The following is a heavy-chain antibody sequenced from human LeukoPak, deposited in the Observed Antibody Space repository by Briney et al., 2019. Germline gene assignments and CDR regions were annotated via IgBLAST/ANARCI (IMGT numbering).Heavy chain of an antibody. J-gene: IGHJ4*02. Sequence: GGSLRLSCAASGFTFSDYYMSWIRQAPGKGLEWVSYISSSSSYTNYADSVKGRFTISRDNAKNSLYLQMNSLRAEDTAVYYCARYANDSSGYPYWGQGTLVTVSS. CDR1: GFTFSDYY. CDR3: ARYANDSSGYPY. CDR2: ISSSSSYT. V-gene: IGHV3-11*03. D-gene: IGHD3-22*01.